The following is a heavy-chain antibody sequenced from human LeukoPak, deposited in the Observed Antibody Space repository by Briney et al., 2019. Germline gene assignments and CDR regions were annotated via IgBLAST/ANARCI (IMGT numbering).Heavy chain of an antibody. CDR2: VNYSGST. J-gene: IGHJ4*02. Sequence: SETLSLTCTVSGGSISSYHWSWIRQPPGKRLEWIGYVNYSGSTKYNPPLKSRVTISVDTSKNQFSLKVNSVTAEDTAVYYCARGLDNGDPLDYWGQGTLVTVAS. CDR3: ARGLDNGDPLDY. V-gene: IGHV4-59*01. D-gene: IGHD4-17*01. CDR1: GGSISSYH.